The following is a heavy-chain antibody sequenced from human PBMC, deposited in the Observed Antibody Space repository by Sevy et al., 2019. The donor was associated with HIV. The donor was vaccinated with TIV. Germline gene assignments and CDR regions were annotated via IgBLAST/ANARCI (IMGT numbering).Heavy chain of an antibody. J-gene: IGHJ4*02. CDR3: VRGRWEPDY. CDR2: INPYNGNT. CDR1: GYTFTNYD. Sequence: ASVKVSCKASGYTFTNYDITWVRQAPGQGLELMGWINPYNGNTNYTQKVQGRVTMTTDTSTSTVYMELRSLRSDDTAVFYCVRGRWEPDYWGQGTLVTVSS. V-gene: IGHV1-18*04. D-gene: IGHD1-26*01.